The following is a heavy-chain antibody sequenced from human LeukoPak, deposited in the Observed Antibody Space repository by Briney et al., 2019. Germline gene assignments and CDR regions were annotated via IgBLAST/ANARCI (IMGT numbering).Heavy chain of an antibody. J-gene: IGHJ6*03. V-gene: IGHV4-30-4*08. CDR3: ARAPGYCTNGVCSPYYYYYMDV. CDR2: IYYSGST. Sequence: SETLSLTCTVSGGSISSGDYYWSWIRQPPGKGLEWIVYIYYSGSTYYNPSLKSRVTISVDTSKNQFSLKLSSVTAADTAVYYCARAPGYCTNGVCSPYYYYYMDVWGKGTTVTVSS. D-gene: IGHD2-8*01. CDR1: GGSISSGDYY.